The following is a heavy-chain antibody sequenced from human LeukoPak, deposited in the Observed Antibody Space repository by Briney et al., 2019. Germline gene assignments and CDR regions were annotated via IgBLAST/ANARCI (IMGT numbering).Heavy chain of an antibody. V-gene: IGHV4-31*03. Sequence: PSQTLSLTCTVSGGSISSGGYYWSWIRQHPGKGLEWIGYIYYSGSTYYNPSLKSRVTISVDTSKNQFSLKLSSVTAADTAVYYCARDGITMVRGVIMSYGMDVWGQGTTATVSS. D-gene: IGHD3-10*01. CDR1: GGSISSGGYY. J-gene: IGHJ6*02. CDR2: IYYSGST. CDR3: ARDGITMVRGVIMSYGMDV.